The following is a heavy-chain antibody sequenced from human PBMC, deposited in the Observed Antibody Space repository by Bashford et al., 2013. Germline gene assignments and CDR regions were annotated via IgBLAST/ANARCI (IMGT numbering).Heavy chain of an antibody. CDR2: VYAGDSET. D-gene: IGHD7-27*01. J-gene: IGHJ4*02. Sequence: WVRQMPGKGLEWMGIVYAGDSETRYSPSFQGQVIISVDTSTSTAYLQWRSLKASDTAIYFCARSANWGPYYVDYWGQGTQVTVSS. V-gene: IGHV5-51*01. CDR3: ARSANWGPYYVDY.